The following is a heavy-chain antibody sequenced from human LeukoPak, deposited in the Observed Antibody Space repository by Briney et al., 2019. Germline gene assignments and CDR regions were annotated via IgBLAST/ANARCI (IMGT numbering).Heavy chain of an antibody. J-gene: IGHJ4*02. CDR3: ARGPGYSYGPIDY. V-gene: IGHV1-69*04. CDR2: IIPILGIA. Sequence: SVKVSCKASGGTFSSYAISWVRQAPGQGLEWMGRIIPILGIANYAQKFQGRVTITADKSTGTAYMELSSLRSEDTAVYYCARGPGYSYGPIDYWGQGTLVTVSS. CDR1: GGTFSSYA. D-gene: IGHD5-18*01.